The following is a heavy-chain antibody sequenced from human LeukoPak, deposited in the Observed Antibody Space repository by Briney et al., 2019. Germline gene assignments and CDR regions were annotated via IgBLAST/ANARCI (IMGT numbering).Heavy chain of an antibody. D-gene: IGHD3-10*01. Sequence: SETLSLTCTVSGGSISSSSYYWSWIRQPPGKGLEWIGYIYYSGSTYYNPSLKSRVTISVDTSKNQFSLKLSSVTAADTAVYYCARAFRDGSGSYYLNYWGQGTLVTVSS. V-gene: IGHV4-30-4*01. J-gene: IGHJ4*02. CDR3: ARAFRDGSGSYYLNY. CDR1: GGSISSSSYY. CDR2: IYYSGST.